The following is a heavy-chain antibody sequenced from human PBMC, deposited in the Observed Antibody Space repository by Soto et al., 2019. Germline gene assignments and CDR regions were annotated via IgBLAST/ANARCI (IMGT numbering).Heavy chain of an antibody. CDR2: IYYSGST. CDR1: GGSISGYF. V-gene: IGHV4-59*01. J-gene: IGHJ4*02. D-gene: IGHD5-18*01. Sequence: NPSETLSLTCTVSGGSISGYFWSWIRQPPGKGLEWIGYIYYSGSTNYNPSIKSRVTMSVDTSKNQFSLKLSSVTAADTAVYYCARELRSSYGYPFDYWGQGTLVTV. CDR3: ARELRSSYGYPFDY.